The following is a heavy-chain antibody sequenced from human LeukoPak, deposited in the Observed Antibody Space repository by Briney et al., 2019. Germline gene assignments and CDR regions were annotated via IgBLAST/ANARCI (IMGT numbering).Heavy chain of an antibody. CDR2: INHSGST. CDR1: GGSFSGYY. Sequence: SETLSLTCAVYGGSFSGYYWSWIRQPPGKGLEWIGEINHSGSTNYNPSLKSRVTISVDTSKNQFSLKLSSVTTADTAVYYCARANYDFWSGYYSPLDYWGQGTLATVSS. J-gene: IGHJ4*02. V-gene: IGHV4-34*01. CDR3: ARANYDFWSGYYSPLDY. D-gene: IGHD3-3*01.